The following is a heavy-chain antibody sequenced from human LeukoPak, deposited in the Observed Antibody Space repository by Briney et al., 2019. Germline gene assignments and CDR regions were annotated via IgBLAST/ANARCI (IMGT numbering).Heavy chain of an antibody. Sequence: QPGGSLRLSCAASGFTLGSANAMTWVRQAPGKGLEWVSLISASGSATYYADSVRGRFAISRDISKNTLFLQMSSLRTEDTAVYYCAKGTLFGVVTSFDFWDQGTLVTVSS. CDR1: GFTLGSANA. D-gene: IGHD3-3*01. V-gene: IGHV3-23*01. CDR2: ISASGSAT. J-gene: IGHJ4*02. CDR3: AKGTLFGVVTSFDF.